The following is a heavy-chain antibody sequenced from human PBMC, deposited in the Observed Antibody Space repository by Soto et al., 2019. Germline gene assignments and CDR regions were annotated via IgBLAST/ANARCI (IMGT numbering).Heavy chain of an antibody. D-gene: IGHD3-3*01. V-gene: IGHV1-18*01. CDR3: ARDLEAATYYDFWSGYHPTYRMDV. Sequence: QVQLVQSGAEVKKPGASVKVSCKASGYTFTSYGISWVRQAPGQGLEWMGWISAYNGNTNYAQKLQGRVTMTTDTSTSTAYMELRSLRSDDTAVYYCARDLEAATYYDFWSGYHPTYRMDVWGQGTTVTVSS. CDR1: GYTFTSYG. J-gene: IGHJ6*02. CDR2: ISAYNGNT.